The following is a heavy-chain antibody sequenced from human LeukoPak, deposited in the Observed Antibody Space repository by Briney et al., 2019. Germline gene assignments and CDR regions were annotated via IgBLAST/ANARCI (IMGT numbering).Heavy chain of an antibody. V-gene: IGHV1-18*01. CDR3: ARDLEAYCSGGSCYLGTIDY. CDR2: ISAYNGNT. J-gene: IGHJ4*02. Sequence: ASVKVSCKASGYTFTSYGISWVRQAPGQGLEWMGWISAYNGNTNYAQKLQGRVTMTTDTSTSTAYMELRSLRSDDTAVYYCARDLEAYCSGGSCYLGTIDYWGQGTLVTVSS. D-gene: IGHD2-15*01. CDR1: GYTFTSYG.